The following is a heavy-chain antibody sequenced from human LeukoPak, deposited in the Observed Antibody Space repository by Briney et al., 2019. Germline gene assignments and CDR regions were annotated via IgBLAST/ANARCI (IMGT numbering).Heavy chain of an antibody. CDR3: VRGSTLRHYQY. D-gene: IGHD3-16*01. CDR2: IYYSGST. CDR1: GGSISSTTYY. J-gene: IGHJ4*02. Sequence: PSETLSLICTVSGGSISSTTYYWGWIRRPPGKGLEWIGSIYYSGSTYYNPSLKSRVTVSVDTSKNQFSLILSSVTAADTAVYYCVRGSTLRHYQYWGQGTLVTVSS. V-gene: IGHV4-39*01.